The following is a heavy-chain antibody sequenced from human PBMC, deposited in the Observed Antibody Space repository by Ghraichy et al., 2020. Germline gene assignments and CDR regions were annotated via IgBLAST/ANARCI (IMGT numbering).Heavy chain of an antibody. D-gene: IGHD6-13*01. CDR3: AKDEGIVAVYYFDS. CDR2: ISASGGST. V-gene: IGHV3-23*01. Sequence: GESLNISCAASGFTFSSYAMSWVRQAPGKGLEWVSVISASGGSTFYPDSVKGRFTIYRDNSRNTLYLQMNSLRAEDTAVYYCAKDEGIVAVYYFDSWGQGTLVTVSS. CDR1: GFTFSSYA. J-gene: IGHJ4*02.